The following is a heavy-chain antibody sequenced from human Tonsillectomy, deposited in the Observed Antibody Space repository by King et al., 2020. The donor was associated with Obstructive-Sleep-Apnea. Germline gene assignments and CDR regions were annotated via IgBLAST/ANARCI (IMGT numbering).Heavy chain of an antibody. CDR1: GFTFSSYA. Sequence: VQLVESGRGLEQPGGSLRLSCAASGFTFSSYAMSWVRQAPGKGLEWVSAISGTGDKTYYADSVRGRFTISRDNSKNTVHLQMNSLRAEDTAVYYCVKDTDDDDYGVFDPWGQGTLVTVSS. CDR2: ISGTGDKT. D-gene: IGHD4-17*01. V-gene: IGHV3-23*04. J-gene: IGHJ5*02. CDR3: VKDTDDDDYGVFDP.